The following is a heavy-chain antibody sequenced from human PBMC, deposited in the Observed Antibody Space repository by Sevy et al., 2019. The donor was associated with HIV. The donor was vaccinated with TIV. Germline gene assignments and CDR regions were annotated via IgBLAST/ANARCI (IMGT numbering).Heavy chain of an antibody. D-gene: IGHD2-2*01. CDR1: GFTFSGSA. CDR3: TVGTSGGYYYYYKDV. CDR2: IRSKANSYAT. Sequence: GGSLRLSCTASGFTFSGSAMHWVRQASGKGLEWVGRIRSKANSYATAYAASVKGRFTISRDDSKNTAYLQMNSLKTEDTAVYYCTVGTSGGYYYYYKDVWGKGTTVTVSS. V-gene: IGHV3-73*01. J-gene: IGHJ6*03.